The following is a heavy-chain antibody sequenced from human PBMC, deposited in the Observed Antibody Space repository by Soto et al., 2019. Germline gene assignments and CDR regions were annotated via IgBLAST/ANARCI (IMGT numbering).Heavy chain of an antibody. J-gene: IGHJ3*02. Sequence: EVQLVESGGGLVQPGESLRLSCSASGFTFSDYWMTWVRQAPGKGLEGGANIRKDESKKSYLDSVRGRFTVSRDNARNLLYLQMDSLRAEDTALYYCARDVSPGSGPYYDAFDIWGQGTMVTVSS. CDR2: IRKDESKK. V-gene: IGHV3-7*05. CDR1: GFTFSDYW. CDR3: ARDVSPGSGPYYDAFDI. D-gene: IGHD3-22*01.